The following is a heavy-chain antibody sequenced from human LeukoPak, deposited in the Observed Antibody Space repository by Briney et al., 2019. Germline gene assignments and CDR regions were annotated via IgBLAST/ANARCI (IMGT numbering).Heavy chain of an antibody. D-gene: IGHD2-15*01. J-gene: IGHJ4*02. V-gene: IGHV3-30*02. Sequence: PWGSLRLSCAASGFTFSSYGMHWVRQAPGKGLEWVAFIRYDGSNKYYADSVKGRFTISRDNSKNTLYLQMNSLRAEDTAVYYCAMRYCSGGSCRFDYWGQGTLVTVSS. CDR2: IRYDGSNK. CDR1: GFTFSSYG. CDR3: AMRYCSGGSCRFDY.